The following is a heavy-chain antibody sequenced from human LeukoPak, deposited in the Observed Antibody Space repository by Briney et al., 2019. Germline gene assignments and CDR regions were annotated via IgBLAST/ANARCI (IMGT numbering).Heavy chain of an antibody. Sequence: SEALSLTCAVYGGSFSGYYWSWIRQPPGKGLEWIGEINHSGSTNYNPSLKSRVTISVDTSKNQFSLKLSSVTAADTAVYYCARVRVVFGVVITGYYYYGMDVWGQGTTVTVSS. CDR3: ARVRVVFGVVITGYYYYGMDV. D-gene: IGHD3-3*01. J-gene: IGHJ6*02. CDR1: GGSFSGYY. CDR2: INHSGST. V-gene: IGHV4-34*01.